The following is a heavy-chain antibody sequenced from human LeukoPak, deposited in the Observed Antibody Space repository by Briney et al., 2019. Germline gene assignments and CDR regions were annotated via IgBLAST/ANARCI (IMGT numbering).Heavy chain of an antibody. D-gene: IGHD6-19*01. Sequence: GGSLRLSCAASGFTFDDYGMSWVRQAPGKGLEWVSGINWNGGSTGYTDSVKCRFTISRDNAKNSLYLQMNSLRAEDTALYYCARVYSSGWLGYFDYWGQGTLVTVSS. CDR3: ARVYSSGWLGYFDY. CDR2: INWNGGST. V-gene: IGHV3-20*04. CDR1: GFTFDDYG. J-gene: IGHJ4*02.